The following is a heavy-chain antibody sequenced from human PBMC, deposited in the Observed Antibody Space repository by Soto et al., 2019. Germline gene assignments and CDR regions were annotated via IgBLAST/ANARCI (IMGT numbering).Heavy chain of an antibody. CDR1: GYSFTSYW. J-gene: IGHJ6*02. CDR3: ASRITMVRGAPYWYYGMDV. V-gene: IGHV5-10-1*01. Sequence: GESLKISCKGSGYSFTSYWISWVRQMPGKGLEWMGRIDPSDSYTNYSPSFQGHVTISADKSISTAYLQWSSLKASDTAMYYCASRITMVRGAPYWYYGMDVWGQGTTVTVSS. D-gene: IGHD3-10*01. CDR2: IDPSDSYT.